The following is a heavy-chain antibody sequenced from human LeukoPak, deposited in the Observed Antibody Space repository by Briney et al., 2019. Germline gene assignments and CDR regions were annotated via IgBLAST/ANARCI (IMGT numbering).Heavy chain of an antibody. J-gene: IGHJ5*02. CDR2: INHSGST. CDR1: GGSFSGYY. D-gene: IGHD3-10*01. V-gene: IGHV4-34*01. Sequence: SETLSLTCAVYGGSFSGYYWSWIRQPPGKGLEWIGGINHSGSTNYNPSLKSRVTISVDTSKNQFSLKLSSVTAADTAVYYCARGPVITMVQGVIGWFDPWGQGTLVTVSS. CDR3: ARGPVITMVQGVIGWFDP.